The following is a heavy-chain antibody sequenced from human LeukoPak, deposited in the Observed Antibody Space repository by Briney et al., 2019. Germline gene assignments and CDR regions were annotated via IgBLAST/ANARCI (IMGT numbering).Heavy chain of an antibody. CDR2: ISGSGGSP. Sequence: GGSLRLSCAASGFNFSSSAMSWVRQAPGKGLEWVSSISGSGGSPYYADSVKGRFTISRDNSKNTLYLQMNSLRAEDTAVYYCAKGPLLWDWGQGTLVTVSS. J-gene: IGHJ4*02. CDR1: GFNFSSSA. CDR3: AKGPLLWD. D-gene: IGHD2/OR15-2a*01. V-gene: IGHV3-23*01.